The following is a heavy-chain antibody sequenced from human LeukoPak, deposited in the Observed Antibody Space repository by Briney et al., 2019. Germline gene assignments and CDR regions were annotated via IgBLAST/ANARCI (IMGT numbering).Heavy chain of an antibody. D-gene: IGHD3-10*01. CDR1: GGSFSGYY. J-gene: IGHJ4*02. CDR3: ARVPLITRVRGVIDY. V-gene: IGHV4-34*01. Sequence: SETLSLTCAVYGGSFSGYYWSWIRQPPGKGLEWIGEINHSGSTNYNPSLKSRVTISVDTSKNQFSLKLSSVTAADTAVYCCARVPLITRVRGVIDYWGQATLVTVSS. CDR2: INHSGST.